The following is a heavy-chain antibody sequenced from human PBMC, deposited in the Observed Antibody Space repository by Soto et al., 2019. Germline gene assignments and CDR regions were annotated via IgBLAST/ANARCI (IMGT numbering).Heavy chain of an antibody. CDR3: AKHFEYQLLSWFDP. Sequence: EVQLLESGGGLVQPGGSLRLSCVASGFSFSTYARSWVRQAPGKGLEWVSGISAGGGNTYYADSVGGRFTISRDNSKNTLYLQISSLRAEDTALHYCAKHFEYQLLSWFDPWGQGTLVTVSS. CDR1: GFSFSTYA. D-gene: IGHD2-2*01. CDR2: ISAGGGNT. V-gene: IGHV3-23*01. J-gene: IGHJ5*02.